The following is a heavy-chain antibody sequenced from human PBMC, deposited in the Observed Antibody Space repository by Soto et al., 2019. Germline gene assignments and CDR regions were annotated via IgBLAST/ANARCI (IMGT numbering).Heavy chain of an antibody. CDR3: ATYREGSGGTDY. D-gene: IGHD1-1*01. Sequence: QVQLQESGPGLVKPSQTLSLTCTVSGASISSGAYHWSWIRQHPGEGLEWIGYVYKSGTYYNPSPQSRLTISADTSKNQFSLNLSSVTAADTAVYYCATYREGSGGTDYWGQGTLVTVSS. CDR1: GASISSGAYH. V-gene: IGHV4-31*03. J-gene: IGHJ4*02. CDR2: VYKSGT.